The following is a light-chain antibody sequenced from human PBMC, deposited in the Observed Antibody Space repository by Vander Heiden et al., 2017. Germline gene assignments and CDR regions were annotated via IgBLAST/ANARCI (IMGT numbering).Light chain of an antibody. Sequence: ILMTQPASSVSASGGDRVTICCRGRQGISSWLAWYQQKPGKAPKLLIYAASSWQSGVPYRFSGSGSGTDFTLTISSLQPEDFATYYCQQANSFPLTFGGGTKVEIK. CDR3: QQANSFPLT. V-gene: IGKV1-12*01. CDR1: QGISSW. CDR2: AAS. J-gene: IGKJ4*01.